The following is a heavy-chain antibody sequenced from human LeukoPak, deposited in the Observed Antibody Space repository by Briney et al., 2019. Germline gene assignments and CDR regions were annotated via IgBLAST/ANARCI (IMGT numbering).Heavy chain of an antibody. CDR3: TTEYYGSINH. CDR2: IERKTDGGTT. Sequence: GGSLILSCAASGFTFSNAWMSWVRQSPGKGLEWVGHIERKTDGGTTDYAAPVKGRFTISRDDSRNTLYLQMNSLKTEDTAVYYCTTEYYGSINHWGQGTLVTVSS. CDR1: GFTFSNAW. V-gene: IGHV3-15*04. J-gene: IGHJ5*02. D-gene: IGHD3-10*01.